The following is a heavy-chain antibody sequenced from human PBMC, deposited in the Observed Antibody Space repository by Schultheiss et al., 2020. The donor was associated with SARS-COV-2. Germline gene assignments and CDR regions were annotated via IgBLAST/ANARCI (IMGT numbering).Heavy chain of an antibody. Sequence: GSLRLSCAVYGGSFSGYYWSWIRQPPGKGLEWIGEINHSGSTNYNPSLKSRVTISVDTSKNQFSLKLSSVTAADTAVYYCARHSVLWFGELSNWGQGTLVTVSS. V-gene: IGHV4-34*01. J-gene: IGHJ4*02. CDR1: GGSFSGYY. CDR3: ARHSVLWFGELSN. CDR2: INHSGST. D-gene: IGHD3-10*01.